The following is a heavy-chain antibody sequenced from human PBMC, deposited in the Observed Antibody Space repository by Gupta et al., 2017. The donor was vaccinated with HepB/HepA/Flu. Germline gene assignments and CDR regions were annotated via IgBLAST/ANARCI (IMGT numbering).Heavy chain of an antibody. CDR1: GGTFSSYA. D-gene: IGHD6-6*01. CDR3: ARGEQLVRVTDYYYMDV. V-gene: IGHV1-69*04. J-gene: IGHJ6*03. Sequence: QVQLVQSGAEVKKPGSSVKVSCKASGGTFSSYAISWVRPAPGQGLEWMGRIIPILGIANYAQKFQGRVTITADKSTSTAYMELSSLRSEDTAVYYCARGEQLVRVTDYYYMDVWGKGTTVTVSS. CDR2: IIPILGIA.